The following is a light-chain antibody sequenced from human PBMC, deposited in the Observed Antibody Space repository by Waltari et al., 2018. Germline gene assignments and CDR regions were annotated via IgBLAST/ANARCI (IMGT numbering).Light chain of an antibody. Sequence: QSALTQPASVSGSPGQSITISCTGTSSDVGDYNFVSWYQQHPGKAPQLIISHVNSRPSGVSNRFSGSKSGNTASLTIYELQAEDGADYYCSSYTTSNTLWVFGGGTKLTVL. CDR3: SSYTTSNTLWV. V-gene: IGLV2-14*03. CDR1: SSDVGDYNF. J-gene: IGLJ3*02. CDR2: HVN.